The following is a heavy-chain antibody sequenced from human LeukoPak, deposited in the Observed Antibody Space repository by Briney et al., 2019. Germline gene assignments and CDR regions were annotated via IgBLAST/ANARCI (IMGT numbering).Heavy chain of an antibody. J-gene: IGHJ4*02. CDR2: IKQDGSEK. Sequence: GGSLRLSCAASGFTFSSYWMSWVRQAPGKGLEWVANIKQDGSEKYYVDSVKGRFTISRDNAKNSLYLQMNSLRAEDTALYYCAKDRYFGYSYGIDYWGQGTLVTVSS. V-gene: IGHV3-7*03. CDR1: GFTFSSYW. CDR3: AKDRYFGYSYGIDY. D-gene: IGHD5-18*01.